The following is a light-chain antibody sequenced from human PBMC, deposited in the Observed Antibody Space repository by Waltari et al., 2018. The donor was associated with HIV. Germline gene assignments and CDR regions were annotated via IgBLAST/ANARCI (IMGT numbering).Light chain of an antibody. CDR2: SDN. CDR1: TSNIGSNY. Sequence: QSVLTQPPSASGTPGQRVTISCSGTTSNIGSNYVNWYQQFPGTAPKLLIYSDNQRPSGVPDRISGSKSGTSASLAISVLQVEDEAEYYCAAWDDSLNGREVFGGGTKLTVL. J-gene: IGLJ2*01. V-gene: IGLV1-44*01. CDR3: AAWDDSLNGREV.